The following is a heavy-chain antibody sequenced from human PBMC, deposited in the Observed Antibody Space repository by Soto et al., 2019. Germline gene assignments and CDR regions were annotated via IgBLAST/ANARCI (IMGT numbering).Heavy chain of an antibody. Sequence: GESLKISCKGSGYSFTSYWISWVRQMPGKGLEWMGRIDPSDSYTNYSPSFQGHVTISADKSISTAYLQWSSLKASDTAMYYWATRYVWGSYRPDDAFDIWGQGTMDTVSS. V-gene: IGHV5-10-1*01. D-gene: IGHD3-16*02. J-gene: IGHJ3*02. CDR1: GYSFTSYW. CDR3: ATRYVWGSYRPDDAFDI. CDR2: IDPSDSYT.